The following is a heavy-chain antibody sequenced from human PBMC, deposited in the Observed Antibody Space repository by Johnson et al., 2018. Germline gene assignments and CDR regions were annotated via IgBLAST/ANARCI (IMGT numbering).Heavy chain of an antibody. CDR3: ARGWYPRGY. J-gene: IGHJ1*01. CDR2: IDHSGST. CDR1: GGSFSDYY. V-gene: IGHV4-34*01. Sequence: QVQLQQWGAGLLKPSETLSLICAVSGGSFSDYYWSWIRQSPGKGLEWIGEIDHSGSTNHNPSLKSRVTISVDTSKNQCSLKLTSVTAADTAVYYCARGWYPRGYWGQGNLVTVSS. D-gene: IGHD6-13*01.